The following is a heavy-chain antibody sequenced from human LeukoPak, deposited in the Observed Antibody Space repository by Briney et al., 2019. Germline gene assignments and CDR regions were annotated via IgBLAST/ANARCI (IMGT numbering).Heavy chain of an antibody. CDR2: IRSKAYGGTT. J-gene: IGHJ4*02. D-gene: IGHD3-10*01. V-gene: IGHV3-49*04. CDR1: GFTFGDYA. Sequence: GALRLSCTASGFTFGDYAMSWVRQAPGKGLEGVGFIRSKAYGGTTEYAASVKGRFTISRDDSRSIAYLQMSSLKTEDTAVYYCTRARASYYFDYWGQGTLVTVSS. CDR3: TRARASYYFDY.